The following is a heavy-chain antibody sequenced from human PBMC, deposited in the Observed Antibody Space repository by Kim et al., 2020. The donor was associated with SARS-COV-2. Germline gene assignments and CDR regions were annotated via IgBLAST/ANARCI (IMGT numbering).Heavy chain of an antibody. D-gene: IGHD2-15*01. V-gene: IGHV3-7*03. CDR3: AREGGSCSGGSCYSRAHYYYYGMDV. CDR2: IKQDGSEK. CDR1: GFTFSSYW. J-gene: IGHJ6*02. Sequence: GGSLRLSCAASGFTFSSYWMSWVRQAPGKGLEWVANIKQDGSEKYYVDSVKGRFTISRDNAKNSLYLQMNSLRAEDTAVYYCAREGGSCSGGSCYSRAHYYYYGMDVWGQGTTVTVSS.